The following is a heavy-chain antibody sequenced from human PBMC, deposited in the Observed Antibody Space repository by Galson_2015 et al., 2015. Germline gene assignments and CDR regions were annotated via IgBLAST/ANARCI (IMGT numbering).Heavy chain of an antibody. CDR3: ARQERPSLLYFRELFL. V-gene: IGHV1-2*04. J-gene: IGHJ4*02. CDR2: IDPKSGDT. D-gene: IGHD3-10*01. Sequence: QSGAEVKKPGASVKVSCKASGYTFTDYSMHWMRQAPGQGLEWMGRIDPKSGDTYYAQKFQGWVTMTTDTSINTAYMQLSRLTSDDTAIYYCARQERPSLLYFRELFLWGQGTLVTVSS. CDR1: GYTFTDYS.